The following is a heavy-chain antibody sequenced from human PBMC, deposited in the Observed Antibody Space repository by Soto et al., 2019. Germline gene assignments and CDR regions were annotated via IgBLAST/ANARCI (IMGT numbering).Heavy chain of an antibody. CDR2: INHSGST. CDR1: GGSFSGYY. CDR3: ARGVRAGTYYYYYMDV. V-gene: IGHV4-34*01. D-gene: IGHD6-19*01. J-gene: IGHJ6*03. Sequence: ETLSLTCAVYGGSFSGYYWSWIRQPPGKGLEWIGEINHSGSTNYNPSLKSRVTISVDTSKNQFSLKLSSVTAADTAVYYCARGVRAGTYYYYYMDVWGKGTTVTVSS.